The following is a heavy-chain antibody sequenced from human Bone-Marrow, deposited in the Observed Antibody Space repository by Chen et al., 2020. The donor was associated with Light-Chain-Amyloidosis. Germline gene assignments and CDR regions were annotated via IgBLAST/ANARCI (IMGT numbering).Heavy chain of an antibody. V-gene: IGHV3-30*04. CDR3: TRGRSGWGSFSSGWLDP. CDR1: GFSFSDYA. J-gene: IGHJ5*02. D-gene: IGHD3-16*01. Sequence: VQLVESGGGVVQPGRSLRLSCAASGFSFSDYAMHWVRQVPGKGLEWVAVISYASGNYKYYTDSVNGRFTISRHNSNDTLYLQMNSLRAEDTAVYPCTRGRSGWGSFSSGWLDPWGQGTLVTVSS. CDR2: ISYASGNYK.